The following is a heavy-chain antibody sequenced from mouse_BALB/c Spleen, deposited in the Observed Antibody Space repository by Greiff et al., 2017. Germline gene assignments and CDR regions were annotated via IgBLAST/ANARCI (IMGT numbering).Heavy chain of an antibody. CDR3: ARNWAYAMDY. CDR1: GFSLTSYG. CDR2: IWSGGST. J-gene: IGHJ4*01. Sequence: QVQLQQSGPGLVQPSQSLSITCTVSGFSLTSYGVHWVRQSPGKGLEWLGVIWSGGSTDYNAAFISRLSISKDNSKSQVFFKMYSLQANDTAIYYCARNWAYAMDYWGQGTSVTVSS. V-gene: IGHV2-2*02.